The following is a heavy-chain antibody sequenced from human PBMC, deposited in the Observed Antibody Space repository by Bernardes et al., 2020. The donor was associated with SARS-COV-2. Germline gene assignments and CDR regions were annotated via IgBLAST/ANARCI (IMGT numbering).Heavy chain of an antibody. J-gene: IGHJ4*02. CDR2: LPGTLFQSEAT. CDR3: ARHFRGVLHYFDN. V-gene: IGHV4-39*01. CDR1: GDSISISHSS. Sequence: SETLSLTCTVSGDSISISHSSWAWIRQPPGTGLEWIGSLPGTLFQSEATFYNPSLRSRVSISVDTSKNQLSLKLTSVTAADTAMYYCARHFRGVLHYFDNWGQGALVTVSS.